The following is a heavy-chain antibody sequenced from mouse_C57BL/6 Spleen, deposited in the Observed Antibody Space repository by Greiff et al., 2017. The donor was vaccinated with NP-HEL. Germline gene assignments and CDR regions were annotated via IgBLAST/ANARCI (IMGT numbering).Heavy chain of an antibody. Sequence: EVQGVESGGGLVKPGGSLKLSCAASGFTFSSYTMSWVRQTPEKRLEWVATISGGGGNTYYPDSVKGRFTISIDNAKNTLYLQMSSLRSEDTALYYCGRREAYGNYLYYFDYWGQGTTLTVSS. J-gene: IGHJ2*01. CDR2: ISGGGGNT. CDR1: GFTFSSYT. V-gene: IGHV5-9*01. CDR3: GRREAYGNYLYYFDY. D-gene: IGHD2-1*01.